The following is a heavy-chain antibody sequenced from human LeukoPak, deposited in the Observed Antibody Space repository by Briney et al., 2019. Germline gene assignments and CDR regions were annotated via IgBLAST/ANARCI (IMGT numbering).Heavy chain of an antibody. J-gene: IGHJ4*02. V-gene: IGHV3-7*01. D-gene: IGHD3-10*01. CDR3: ARDAGAGFDY. CDR1: GFTFRSYW. CDR2: IKEDGSDK. Sequence: GGSLRLSCAASGFTFRSYWMTWVRQAPGKGLEWVANIKEDGSDKYYVDSVKGRFTISKDNAKNSVYLQMNSLRAEDTAVYYCARDAGAGFDYWGQGTLVTVSS.